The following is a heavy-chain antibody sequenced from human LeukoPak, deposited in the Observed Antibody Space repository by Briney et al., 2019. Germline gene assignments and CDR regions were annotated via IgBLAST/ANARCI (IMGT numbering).Heavy chain of an antibody. CDR2: IVNGGTT. J-gene: IGHJ3*02. CDR3: ARAEVPAAIKSGAFDI. CDR1: GFTFSSFA. V-gene: IGHV3-23*01. Sequence: GGSLRLSCEASGFTFSSFAVSWVRQAPGRGLEWVSYIVNGGTTYYAGSVKGRFTISRDNSKNTLYLQVNSPRAEDTAVYYCARAEVPAAIKSGAFDIWGQGIMVTVSS. D-gene: IGHD2-2*01.